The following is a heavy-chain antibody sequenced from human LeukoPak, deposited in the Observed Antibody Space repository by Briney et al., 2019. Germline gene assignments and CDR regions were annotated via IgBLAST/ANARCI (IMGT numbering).Heavy chain of an antibody. J-gene: IGHJ4*02. V-gene: IGHV4-4*07. CDR1: GGSISSYY. D-gene: IGHD3-3*01. CDR3: AGATPWSGYYSD. CDR2: IYTSGST. Sequence: PSETLSLTCTVAGGSISSYYGSWVRQPAGKGGEWIGRIYTSGSTNYNPSLKRRVTMSVDTSKNQFSLKLSSVTAADTAVYYCAGATPWSGYYSDWGQGTLVTVSS.